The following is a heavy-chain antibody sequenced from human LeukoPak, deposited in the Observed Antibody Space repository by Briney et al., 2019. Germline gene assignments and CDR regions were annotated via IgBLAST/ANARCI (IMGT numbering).Heavy chain of an antibody. V-gene: IGHV3-23*01. Sequence: GGALRLSCAAPGFTFSSYAMNWVRQAPGKGLEWVSTICGDGGTTFFADSVKGRFTISRENSKNTLYLQMSSLRADDTAVYYCAKSGSTWYDYFDFWGQGALVTVSS. CDR3: AKSGSTWYDYFDF. D-gene: IGHD6-13*01. J-gene: IGHJ4*02. CDR1: GFTFSSYA. CDR2: ICGDGGTT.